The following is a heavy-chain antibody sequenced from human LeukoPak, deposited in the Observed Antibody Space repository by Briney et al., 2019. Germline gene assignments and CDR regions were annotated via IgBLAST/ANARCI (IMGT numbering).Heavy chain of an antibody. CDR1: GGSINNPSYS. V-gene: IGHV4-61*09. CDR2: IHTSGST. CDR3: ARRDISSGWSFDY. J-gene: IGHJ4*02. D-gene: IGHD6-19*01. Sequence: SETLSLTCTVSGGSINNPSYSWGWIRQPAGKGLEWIGQIHTSGSTNYNPPLKSRVSMSIDTTEDQVSLTIRSVTAADTAFYYCARRDISSGWSFDYWGQGTLVTVSS.